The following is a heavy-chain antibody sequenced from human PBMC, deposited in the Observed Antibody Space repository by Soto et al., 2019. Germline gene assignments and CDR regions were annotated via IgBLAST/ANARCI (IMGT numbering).Heavy chain of an antibody. CDR2: IYYSGST. J-gene: IGHJ4*02. V-gene: IGHV4-39*01. CDR3: ARRRTHFDY. CDR1: GGSISSSSYY. D-gene: IGHD2-2*01. Sequence: SETLSLTCSVSGGSISSSSYYWGWIRQPPGKGLEWIGSIYYSGSTYYNPSLKSRVTISVDTSKNQFSLKLSSVTAADTAVYYCARRRTHFDYWGQRTLVIVS.